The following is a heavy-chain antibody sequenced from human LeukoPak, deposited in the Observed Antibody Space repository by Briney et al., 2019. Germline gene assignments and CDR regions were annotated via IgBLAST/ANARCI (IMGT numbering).Heavy chain of an antibody. CDR3: AKDLQYYYDSSGYSLFDY. Sequence: GGSLRLSCAASGFTFSSYAMSGVRQAPGKGLEWVSAISGSGGSTYYADSVKGRFTISRDNSKNTLYLQMNSLRAEDTAVYYCAKDLQYYYDSSGYSLFDYWGQGTLVTVSS. J-gene: IGHJ4*02. CDR1: GFTFSSYA. CDR2: ISGSGGST. V-gene: IGHV3-23*01. D-gene: IGHD3-22*01.